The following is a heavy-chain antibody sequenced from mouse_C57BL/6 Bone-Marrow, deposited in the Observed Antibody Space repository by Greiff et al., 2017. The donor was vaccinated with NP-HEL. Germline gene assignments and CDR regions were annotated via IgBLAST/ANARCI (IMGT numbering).Heavy chain of an antibody. Sequence: EVQLVESGGGLVQPKGSLKLSCAASGFTFNTYAMHWVRQAPGKGLEWVARIRSKSSNYATYYADSVKDRFTISRDDSQSMLYLQMNNLKTEDTAMYYCVRERKNDGYPLWLRRRGYAMDYWGQGTSVTVSS. D-gene: IGHD2-2*01. V-gene: IGHV10-3*01. J-gene: IGHJ4*01. CDR3: VRERKNDGYPLWLRRRGYAMDY. CDR1: GFTFNTYA. CDR2: IRSKSSNYAT.